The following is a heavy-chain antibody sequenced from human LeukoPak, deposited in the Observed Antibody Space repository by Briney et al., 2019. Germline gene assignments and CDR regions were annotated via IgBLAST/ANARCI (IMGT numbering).Heavy chain of an antibody. CDR3: ARDTYYYGSGSLGMDV. D-gene: IGHD3-10*01. CDR1: GYTFTSYG. J-gene: IGHJ6*04. Sequence: GASVKVSCKASGYTFTSYGISWVRQAAGQGLEWMGWISAYNGNTNYAQKLQGRVTMTTDTSTSTAYMELRSLRSDDTAVYYCARDTYYYGSGSLGMDVWGKGTTVTVSS. CDR2: ISAYNGNT. V-gene: IGHV1-18*04.